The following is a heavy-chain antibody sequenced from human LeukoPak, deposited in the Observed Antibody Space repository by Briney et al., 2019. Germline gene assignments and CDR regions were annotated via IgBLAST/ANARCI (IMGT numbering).Heavy chain of an antibody. CDR3: ARDPGLERPGGVSFDY. D-gene: IGHD1-1*01. Sequence: SETLSLXCTVSGGSISSYYWNWIRQPAGKGLEWIGRIHISGKTNYNPSLRVTMSVDASRNQFSLKLSSVTAADTAVYYCARDPGLERPGGVSFDYWGQGSLVTVSS. CDR1: GGSISSYY. CDR2: IHISGKT. V-gene: IGHV4-4*07. J-gene: IGHJ4*02.